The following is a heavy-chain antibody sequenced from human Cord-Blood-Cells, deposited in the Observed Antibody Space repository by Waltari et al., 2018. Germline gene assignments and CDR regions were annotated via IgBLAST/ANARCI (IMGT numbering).Heavy chain of an antibody. Sequence: EVQLLESGGGLVQPGGSLRLSCAASGFTFSSYAISWVRQAPGKGLEWVSAISGSGGSTYYADSVKGRFTISRDNSKNTLYLQMNSLRAEDTAVYYCAKDLRSGYDSERGMDVWGQGTTVTVSS. J-gene: IGHJ6*02. V-gene: IGHV3-23*01. CDR1: GFTFSSYA. CDR3: AKDLRSGYDSERGMDV. D-gene: IGHD5-12*01. CDR2: ISGSGGST.